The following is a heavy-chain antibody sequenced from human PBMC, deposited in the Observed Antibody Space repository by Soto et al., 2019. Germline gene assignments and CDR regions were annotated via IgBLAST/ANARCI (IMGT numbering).Heavy chain of an antibody. J-gene: IGHJ5*02. CDR1: GFTFSSYA. CDR3: ARARYGDYEREPFDP. Sequence: GGSLRLSCAASGFTFSSYAMHWVRQAPGKGLEYVSAISSNGGSTYYANSVKGRFTISRDNSKNTLYLQMGSLRAEDMAVYYCARARYGDYEREPFDPWGQGTLVTVSS. D-gene: IGHD4-17*01. CDR2: ISSNGGST. V-gene: IGHV3-64*01.